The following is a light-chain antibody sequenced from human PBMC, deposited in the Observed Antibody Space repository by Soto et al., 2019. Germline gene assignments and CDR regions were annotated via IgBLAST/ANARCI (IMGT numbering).Light chain of an antibody. V-gene: IGLV2-14*01. J-gene: IGLJ1*01. Sequence: QSVLTQPASVSGSPGQSITISCTGTSSDVGGYNYVSWYQQYPGKAPKLMVYEVSNRPSGVFNRFSGSKSGNTASLTISGLQAEDEADYYCTSYIRSSTLDYVFGTGTKVTVL. CDR3: TSYIRSSTLDYV. CDR1: SSDVGGYNY. CDR2: EVS.